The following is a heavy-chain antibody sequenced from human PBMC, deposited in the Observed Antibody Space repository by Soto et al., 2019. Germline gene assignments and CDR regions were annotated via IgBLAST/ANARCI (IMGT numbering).Heavy chain of an antibody. CDR3: ARIPHIVVVTAIARTEAAFDT. J-gene: IGHJ3*02. CDR1: GFTVSSNY. V-gene: IGHV3-66*01. Sequence: PGGSLTHSCAASGFTVSSNYMSWVRQAQGKGLEWVSVIYSGGSTYYADSVKDRLTLSRDNSKNTLYLQMNRLRAEDTAVYYCARIPHIVVVTAIARTEAAFDTLVQGTMVTISS. D-gene: IGHD2-21*02. CDR2: IYSGGST.